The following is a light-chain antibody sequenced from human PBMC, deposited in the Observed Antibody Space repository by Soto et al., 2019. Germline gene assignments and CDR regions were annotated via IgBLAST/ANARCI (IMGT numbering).Light chain of an antibody. V-gene: IGLV1-47*02. Sequence: QSVLTQPPSASGTPGQRVTISCSGGTSNIGSNSVYWYQQLPGRAPKLLIYTNNERPSGVPDRFSGSKSGTSGSLAISGFRPEDEADYYCAAWDDSLSGPLFGAGTKLTVL. CDR2: TNN. CDR1: TSNIGSNS. CDR3: AAWDDSLSGPL. J-gene: IGLJ2*01.